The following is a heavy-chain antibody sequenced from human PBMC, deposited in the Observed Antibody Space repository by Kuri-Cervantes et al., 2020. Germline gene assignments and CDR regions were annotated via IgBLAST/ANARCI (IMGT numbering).Heavy chain of an antibody. Sequence: SETLSLTCTVSGGSISSGGYYWSWIRQHPGKGLEWIGYIYYSGSTYYNPSLKSRVTISVDTSKNQFSLKLSSVTAADTAVYYCARDWYGSGRYGMDVWGQGTTVTVSS. CDR3: ARDWYGSGRYGMDV. V-gene: IGHV4-31*03. CDR2: IYYSGST. J-gene: IGHJ6*02. CDR1: GGSISSGGYY. D-gene: IGHD3-10*01.